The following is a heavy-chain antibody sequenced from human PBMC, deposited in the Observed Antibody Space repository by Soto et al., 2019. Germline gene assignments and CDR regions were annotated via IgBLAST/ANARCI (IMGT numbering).Heavy chain of an antibody. CDR2: ISSSRSKK. J-gene: IGHJ3*02. CDR3: ARAFLEAPFDI. Sequence: PGGSLRLSCAASGFTFSSYSMNWVRQAPGKGLEWVSSISSSRSKKYYADSVKGRFTISRDNSKNTLYLQMNSLRAEDTAVYYCARAFLEAPFDIWGQGTMVTVSS. V-gene: IGHV3-21*01. CDR1: GFTFSSYS.